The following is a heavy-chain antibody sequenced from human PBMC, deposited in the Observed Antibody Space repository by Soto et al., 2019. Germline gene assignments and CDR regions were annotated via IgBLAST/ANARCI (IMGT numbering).Heavy chain of an antibody. CDR2: LDAEDGET. CDR1: GYSLCDLS. V-gene: IGHV1-24*01. J-gene: IGHJ4*02. D-gene: IGHD2-2*01. Sequence: WASVKVSCKVSGYSLCDLSIHWVRQAPVKGLEWMGGLDAEDGETIYAQKLQGRGTMTEDTSTDTAYMELSSLTSEDTAMYYCATLPRTIERTPAAIWSFDSWGQGTLVTVSS. CDR3: ATLPRTIERTPAAIWSFDS.